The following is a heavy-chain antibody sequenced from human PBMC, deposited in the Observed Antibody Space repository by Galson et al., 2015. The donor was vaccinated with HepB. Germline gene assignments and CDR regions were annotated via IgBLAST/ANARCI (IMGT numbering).Heavy chain of an antibody. D-gene: IGHD3-10*01. CDR1: GFTFSGSA. CDR3: ARGYGSGSSYGMDV. J-gene: IGHJ6*02. V-gene: IGHV3-73*01. CDR2: IRSKANSYAT. Sequence: SLRLSCAASGFTFSGSAMHWVRQASGKGLEWVGRIRSKANSYATAYAASVKGRFTISRDDSKNTAYLQMNSLKTEDTAVYYCARGYGSGSSYGMDVWGQGTTVTVSS.